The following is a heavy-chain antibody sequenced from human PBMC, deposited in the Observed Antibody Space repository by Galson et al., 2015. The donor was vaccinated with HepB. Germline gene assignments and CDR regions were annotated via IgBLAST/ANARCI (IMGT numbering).Heavy chain of an antibody. CDR2: ISHSGTTV. Sequence: SLRLSCAASGFTFSDYYMSCMRQAPGKGLAWLSYISHSGTTVYHADSLKGRFSISRDNAKNSLYLQMNSLRAEDTAVYYCARGLGGYWGQGTLVTVSS. D-gene: IGHD2-15*01. J-gene: IGHJ4*02. CDR3: ARGLGGY. CDR1: GFTFSDYY. V-gene: IGHV3-11*01.